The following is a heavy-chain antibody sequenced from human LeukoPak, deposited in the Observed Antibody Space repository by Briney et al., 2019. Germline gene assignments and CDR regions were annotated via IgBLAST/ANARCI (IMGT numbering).Heavy chain of an antibody. CDR3: ARNRQQQLDENWFDP. V-gene: IGHV1-3*01. CDR2: INAGNGNT. D-gene: IGHD6-13*01. Sequence: ASVTVSCTASGYTFTSYAMHWVRQAPGQRLEWMGWINAGNGNTKYSQKFQGRVTITRDTSASTAYMELSSLRSEDTAVYYCARNRQQQLDENWFDPWGQGTLVTVSS. J-gene: IGHJ5*02. CDR1: GYTFTSYA.